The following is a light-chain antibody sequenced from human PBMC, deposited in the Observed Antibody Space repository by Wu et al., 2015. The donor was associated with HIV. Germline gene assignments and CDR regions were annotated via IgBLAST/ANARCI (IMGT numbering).Light chain of an antibody. CDR1: QNINSW. CDR2: KAS. J-gene: IGKJ2*03. CDR3: QQYDDYYS. Sequence: DIQMTQSPSTLSASVGDRVTITCRASQNINSWLAWYQQKPGKAPKLLIYKASILQSGVPSRFSGSGSGTEFTLTISSLQPDDFATYYCQQYDDYYSFGQGT. V-gene: IGKV1-5*03.